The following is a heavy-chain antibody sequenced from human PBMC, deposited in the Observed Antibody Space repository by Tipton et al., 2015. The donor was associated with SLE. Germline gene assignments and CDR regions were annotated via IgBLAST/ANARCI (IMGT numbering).Heavy chain of an antibody. CDR2: VNHSGST. CDR3: AAHRPSSI. V-gene: IGHV4-34*01. J-gene: IGHJ4*02. Sequence: TLSLTCAVYGGSFSGYYWGWIRQPPGKRLEWIGEVNHSGSTNYNPSLKSRVTISVDTSKNQFSLKVSSVTAADTAVDYCAAHRPSSIWGQGTLVTVSS. CDR1: GGSFSGYY. D-gene: IGHD6-13*01.